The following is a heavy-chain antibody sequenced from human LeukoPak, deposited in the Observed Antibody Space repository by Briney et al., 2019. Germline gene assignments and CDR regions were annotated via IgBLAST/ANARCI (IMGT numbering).Heavy chain of an antibody. CDR2: IYSDGST. D-gene: IGHD4-23*01. Sequence: GGSLRLSCAASGFTVSTKYMTWVRQAPGKGLEWISVIYSDGSTFYADSVKGRFTTSRDNSKNTLYLQMNSLRADDTAVYYCTSLTVITEFDYCDYWGQGTLVTVSS. V-gene: IGHV3-53*01. CDR3: TSLTVITEFDYCDY. J-gene: IGHJ4*02. CDR1: GFTVSTKY.